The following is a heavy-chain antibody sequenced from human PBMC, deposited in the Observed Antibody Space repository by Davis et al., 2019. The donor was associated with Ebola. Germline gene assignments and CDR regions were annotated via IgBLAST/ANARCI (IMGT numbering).Heavy chain of an antibody. Sequence: GGSLRLSCAASGFTFSSYSITWVRRAPWPGLEWVSTIRSRSSYIYYADAVKGRFTISRDNAKNSLYLQMNSLRAEDTAVYYCAIDPSVVNAIQNDAFDIWGQGTMVTVSS. CDR3: AIDPSVVNAIQNDAFDI. J-gene: IGHJ3*02. V-gene: IGHV3-21*01. CDR2: IRSRSSYI. CDR1: GFTFSSYS. D-gene: IGHD2-21*01.